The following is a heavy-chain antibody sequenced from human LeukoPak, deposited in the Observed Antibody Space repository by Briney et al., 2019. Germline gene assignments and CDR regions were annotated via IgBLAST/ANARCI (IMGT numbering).Heavy chain of an antibody. J-gene: IGHJ1*01. Sequence: PSETLSLTCTVSGGSISSYYWSWIRQPPGKGLEWIGYIYYSGSTNYNPSLKSRVTISVDTSKNQFSLKLSSVTAADTAVYYCASEIYYYDSSGPTQYFQHWGQGTLVTVSS. CDR3: ASEIYYYDSSGPTQYFQH. CDR1: GGSISSYY. CDR2: IYYSGST. V-gene: IGHV4-59*08. D-gene: IGHD3-22*01.